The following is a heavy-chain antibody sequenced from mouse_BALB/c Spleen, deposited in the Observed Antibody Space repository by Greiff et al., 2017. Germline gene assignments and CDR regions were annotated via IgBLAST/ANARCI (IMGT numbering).Heavy chain of an antibody. CDR2: IYPGDGDT. CDR1: GYTFSSYW. Sequence: QVQLKESGAELVRPGASVKISCKASGYTFSSYWMNWVKQRPGQGLEWIGQIYPGDGDTNYNGKVKGKATLTADKSSSTDYMQLSSLTSEDSAVYFGFITTVVGYWGQGTTLTVSS. J-gene: IGHJ2*01. CDR3: FITTVVGY. V-gene: IGHV1-80*01. D-gene: IGHD1-1*01.